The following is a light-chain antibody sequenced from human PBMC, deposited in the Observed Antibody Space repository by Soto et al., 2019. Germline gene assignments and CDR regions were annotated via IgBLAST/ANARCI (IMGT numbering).Light chain of an antibody. CDR1: QSVGTH. J-gene: IGKJ1*01. CDR2: GAS. V-gene: IGKV3-15*01. CDR3: QQYNNWTRT. Sequence: EIVMTQSPATLSVSPGERATLSCGASQSVGTHLAWYQQKPGQAPRLLLYGASTRATGIPARFSGSGSGTEFTLTISSLQSEDFAVYCCQQYNNWTRTFGQGTKVEIK.